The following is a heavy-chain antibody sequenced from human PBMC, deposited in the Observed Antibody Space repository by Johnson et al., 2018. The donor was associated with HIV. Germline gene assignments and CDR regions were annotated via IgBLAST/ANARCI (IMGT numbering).Heavy chain of an antibody. V-gene: IGHV3-66*03. Sequence: VQLVESGGGLIQPGGSLILSCAASGFTVSSNYMSWVRQAPGKGLEWVSSITGSGGNTYDADSVKGRFTISRDNSKNTLYLQMNSLRAEYTAVYYCARDRAMVIGNDAFDIWGQGTMVTVSS. D-gene: IGHD5-18*01. J-gene: IGHJ3*02. CDR3: ARDRAMVIGNDAFDI. CDR1: GFTVSSNY. CDR2: TGSGGNT.